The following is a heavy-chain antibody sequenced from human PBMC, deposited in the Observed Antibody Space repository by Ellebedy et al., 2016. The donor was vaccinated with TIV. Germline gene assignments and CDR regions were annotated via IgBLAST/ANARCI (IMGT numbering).Heavy chain of an antibody. Sequence: MPSETLSLTCTVSGGSISSSSYYWGWIRQPPGKGLEWIGSIYYSGSTYYKPSLKSRVTISVDTSKNQFSLTLSSVTAADTAVYYCARQGYRGYSYGATYTPFDYWGQGTLVTVSS. J-gene: IGHJ4*02. D-gene: IGHD5-18*01. CDR3: ARQGYRGYSYGATYTPFDY. CDR1: GGSISSSSYY. CDR2: IYYSGST. V-gene: IGHV4-39*01.